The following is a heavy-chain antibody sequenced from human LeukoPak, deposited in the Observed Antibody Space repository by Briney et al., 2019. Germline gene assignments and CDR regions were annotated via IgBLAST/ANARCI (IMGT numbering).Heavy chain of an antibody. J-gene: IGHJ3*02. CDR1: GGSISTSSYY. CDR3: ARHVGRSAFDI. CDR2: IYYSVTT. Sequence: SETLSLTCTVSGGSISTSSYYWGWIRQPPGKGLEWIGTIYYSVTTYHNPSLKSRVTISVDTSKNQFSLKLSSVTAADTAVYYCARHVGRSAFDIWGQGTMVTVSS. V-gene: IGHV4-39*01. D-gene: IGHD2-15*01.